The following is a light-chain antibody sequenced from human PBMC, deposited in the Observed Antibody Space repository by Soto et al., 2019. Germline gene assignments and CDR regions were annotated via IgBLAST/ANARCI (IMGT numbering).Light chain of an antibody. CDR3: QQYNSYWT. CDR2: DVS. CDR1: ESMSSG. V-gene: IGKV1-5*01. J-gene: IGKJ1*01. Sequence: DIQKTQSPSTPSASVGYRVTINCGASESMSSGLAWYQQKPGKAPKVLMYDVSSLESGVPSRFSGSGSGTEFTLTISSLQPDDFATYYCQQYNSYWTFGKGTKVDIK.